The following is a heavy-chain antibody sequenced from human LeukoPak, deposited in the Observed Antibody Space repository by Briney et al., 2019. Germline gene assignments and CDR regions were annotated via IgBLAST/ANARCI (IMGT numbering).Heavy chain of an antibody. CDR3: ALGVPAAIPAERYYYYDMDV. CDR2: INHSGST. D-gene: IGHD2-2*02. V-gene: IGHV4-34*01. Sequence: SETLSLTCAVYGGSFSGYYWSWIRQPPGKGVEWIGEINHSGSTNYNPSLKSRVTIAVDTSKNQFSLKLSSVTAADTAVYYCALGVPAAIPAERYYYYDMDVWGQGTTVTVSS. CDR1: GGSFSGYY. J-gene: IGHJ6*02.